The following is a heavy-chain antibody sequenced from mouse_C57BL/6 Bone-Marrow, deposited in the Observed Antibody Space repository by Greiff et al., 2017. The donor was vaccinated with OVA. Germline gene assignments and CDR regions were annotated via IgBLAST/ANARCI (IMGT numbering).Heavy chain of an antibody. Sequence: QVQLQQPGAELVRPGTSVKLSCKASGYTFTSYWMHWVKQRPGQGLEWIGVIDPSDSYTNYNQKFKGKATLTVDTSSSTAYMQLSSLTSEDSAVYYCARRVTTPHFDDWGQGTTLTVSS. J-gene: IGHJ2*01. CDR3: ARRVTTPHFDD. V-gene: IGHV1-59*01. CDR2: IDPSDSYT. D-gene: IGHD2-3*01. CDR1: GYTFTSYW.